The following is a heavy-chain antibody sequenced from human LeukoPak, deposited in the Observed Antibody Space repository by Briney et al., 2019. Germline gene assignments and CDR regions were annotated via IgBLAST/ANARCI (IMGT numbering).Heavy chain of an antibody. CDR3: AIVTGYVIEDNFDY. D-gene: IGHD3-22*01. J-gene: IGHJ4*02. CDR1: GGSFSGYY. V-gene: IGHV4-59*01. Sequence: SETLSLTCAVYGGSFSGYYWSWIRQPPGKGLEWIGYIYYSGSTNYNPSLKSRVTISVDTSKNQFSLKLRSVTAADTAVYYCAIVTGYVIEDNFDYWGQGTLVTVSS. CDR2: IYYSGST.